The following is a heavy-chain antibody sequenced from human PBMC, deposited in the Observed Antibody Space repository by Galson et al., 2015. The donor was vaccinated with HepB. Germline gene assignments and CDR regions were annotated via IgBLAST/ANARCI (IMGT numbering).Heavy chain of an antibody. V-gene: IGHV3-49*04. CDR1: GFTFGDFA. CDR3: TRVTRTTGTADS. D-gene: IGHD1/OR15-1a*01. CDR2: IRSKRYGESV. J-gene: IGHJ4*02. Sequence: LRLSCAAYGFTFGDFAMSWVRQAPGNGLEWVSFIRSKRYGESVEHAPSVNGRFTISRDDSKSIVYLHMNSLNTGDTAIYYCTRVTRTTGTADSWGQGTLVTVS.